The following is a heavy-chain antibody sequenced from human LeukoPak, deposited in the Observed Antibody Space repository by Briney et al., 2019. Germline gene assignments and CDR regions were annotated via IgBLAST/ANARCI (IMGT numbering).Heavy chain of an antibody. D-gene: IGHD3-10*01. Sequence: PSETLSLTCAVYGGSFSGYYWSWIRQPPGKGLEWIGEINHSGSTNYNPSLKSRVTISVDTSKNQFSLKLSSVTAADTAVYYCARVGSDYGSGSYYNAPKTFDYWGQGTLVTVSS. CDR3: ARVGSDYGSGSYYNAPKTFDY. V-gene: IGHV4-34*01. CDR2: INHSGST. CDR1: GGSFSGYY. J-gene: IGHJ4*02.